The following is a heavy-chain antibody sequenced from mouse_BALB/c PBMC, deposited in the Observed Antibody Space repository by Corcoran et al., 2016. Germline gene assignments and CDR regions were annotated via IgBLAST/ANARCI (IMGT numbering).Heavy chain of an antibody. CDR2: INTYTGEP. Sequence: QIQLVQSGPELKKPGETVKISCKASGYTFTNYGMNWVKQAPGKGLKWMGWINTYTGEPTYADDFKGRFAFSLETSASTAYLQINNLKNEDMATYFCARWDGNYVSYAMDYWGQGTSVTVSS. J-gene: IGHJ4*01. D-gene: IGHD2-1*01. CDR1: GYTFTNYG. CDR3: ARWDGNYVSYAMDY. V-gene: IGHV9-1*02.